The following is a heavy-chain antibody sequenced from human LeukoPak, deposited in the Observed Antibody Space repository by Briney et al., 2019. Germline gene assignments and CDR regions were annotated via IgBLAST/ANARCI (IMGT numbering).Heavy chain of an antibody. D-gene: IGHD6-13*01. J-gene: IGHJ2*01. Sequence: SETLSLTGTVSGGSISNNYWSWIPQPPGKGLKWIGYIFYSGSTNSNPSLKSGATIPVDTSRTQFSLKLSSVTAEATAVYYCAIVYYSSSYDCWYFDLGRRGT. CDR3: AIVYYSSSYDCWYFDL. V-gene: IGHV4-59*01. CDR1: GGSISNNY. CDR2: IFYSGST.